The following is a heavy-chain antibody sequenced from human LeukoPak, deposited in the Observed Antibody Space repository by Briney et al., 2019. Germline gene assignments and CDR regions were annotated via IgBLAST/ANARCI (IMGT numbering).Heavy chain of an antibody. CDR1: GGSFSGCY. CDR3: ARAARAAYCGGDCYYPHFDY. CDR2: INHSGST. D-gene: IGHD2-21*02. Sequence: SETLSLTCAVYGGSFSGCYWSWIRQPPGKGLEWIGEINHSGSTNYNPSLKSRVTISVDTSKNQFSLKLSSVTAADTAVYYYARAARAAYCGGDCYYPHFDYWGQGTLVTVSS. V-gene: IGHV4-34*01. J-gene: IGHJ4*02.